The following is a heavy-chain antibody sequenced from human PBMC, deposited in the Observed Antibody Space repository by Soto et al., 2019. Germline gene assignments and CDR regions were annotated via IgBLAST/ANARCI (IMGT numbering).Heavy chain of an antibody. CDR3: ARGRSSVDTAMVTNAFDS. Sequence: ASVKVSCKASGGTFSSYAISCVRPAPGQWLEWMGGIIPIFGTANYAQKFQGRVTITADESTSTAYMELSSLRSEDTAVYYCARGRSSVDTAMVTNAFDSWGQGTMVTVS. CDR2: IIPIFGTA. CDR1: GGTFSSYA. D-gene: IGHD5-18*01. J-gene: IGHJ3*02. V-gene: IGHV1-69*13.